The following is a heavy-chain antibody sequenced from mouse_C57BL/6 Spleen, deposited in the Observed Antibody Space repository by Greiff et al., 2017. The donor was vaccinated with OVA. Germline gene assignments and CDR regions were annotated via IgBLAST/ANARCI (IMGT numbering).Heavy chain of an antibody. J-gene: IGHJ2*01. CDR2: INPSSGYT. Sequence: QVQLQQSGAELARPGASVKMSCKASGYTFTSYTMHWVKQRPGQGLEWIGYINPSSGYTKYNQKFKDKATLTADKSSSTAYMQLSSLTSEDSAVYYCASPQANWDFDYWGQCTTLTVSS. V-gene: IGHV1-4*01. D-gene: IGHD4-1*01. CDR1: GYTFTSYT. CDR3: ASPQANWDFDY.